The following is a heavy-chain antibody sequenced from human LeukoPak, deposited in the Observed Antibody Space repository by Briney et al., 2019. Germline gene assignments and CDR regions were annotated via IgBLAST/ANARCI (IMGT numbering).Heavy chain of an antibody. V-gene: IGHV6-1*01. D-gene: IGHD1-14*01. J-gene: IGHJ6*04. CDR2: TCYSSEWYN. CDR3: AREAGQRMDV. Sequence: SQTRSLTCSLSGHSLSSHSAEWPSIKQSPPRGLAWRGGTCYSSEWYNDYAVSVKSRIRINPDTSKNQFSLQLNMVTPEDTAVYYCAREAGQRMDVWSKGTTDTVSP. CDR1: GHSLSSHSAE.